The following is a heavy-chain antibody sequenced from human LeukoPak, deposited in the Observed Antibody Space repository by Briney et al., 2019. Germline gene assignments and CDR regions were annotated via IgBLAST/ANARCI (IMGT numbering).Heavy chain of an antibody. CDR1: GFTFSSYA. CDR3: ARSSSGWNGGYFQH. V-gene: IGHV3-30*04. D-gene: IGHD6-19*01. CDR2: ISYDGSHK. Sequence: GSLGLSCAASGFTFSSYAMHWVRQAPGKGLEWVAVISYDGSHKYYADSVKGRFTISRDKSKNTLYLQMNSLRAEDTAVYYCARSSSGWNGGYFQHWGQGTLVTVSS. J-gene: IGHJ1*01.